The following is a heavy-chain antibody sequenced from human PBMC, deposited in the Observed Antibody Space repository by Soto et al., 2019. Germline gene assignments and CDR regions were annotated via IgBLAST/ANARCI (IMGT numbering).Heavy chain of an antibody. CDR3: ARSVEGHFDY. D-gene: IGHD6-19*01. Sequence: ESGGDLVQRGGSLSLSCVASGFTFSVYSMNWVRQAPGKGLEWFSYITSDTKTIKYADSVKGRFTISRDNAKNSVYLQMNSLRDEDTAVYYCARSVEGHFDYWGQGTVVTVSS. CDR1: GFTFSVYS. CDR2: ITSDTKTI. V-gene: IGHV3-48*02. J-gene: IGHJ4*02.